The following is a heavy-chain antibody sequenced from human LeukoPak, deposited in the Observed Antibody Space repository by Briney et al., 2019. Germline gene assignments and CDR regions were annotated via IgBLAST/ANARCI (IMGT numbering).Heavy chain of an antibody. J-gene: IGHJ4*02. Sequence: SVKVSCKASGGTFSSYTISWVRQAPGQGLEWMGRIIPILGIANYAQKFQGRVTITADKSTSTAYMELSSLRSEDTAVYYCAREEGMRGYDFWSGEPDDYWGQGTLVTVSS. V-gene: IGHV1-69*04. D-gene: IGHD3-3*01. CDR1: GGTFSSYT. CDR2: IIPILGIA. CDR3: AREEGMRGYDFWSGEPDDY.